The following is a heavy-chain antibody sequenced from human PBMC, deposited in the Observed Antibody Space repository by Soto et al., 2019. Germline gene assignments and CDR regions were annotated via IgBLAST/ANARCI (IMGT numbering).Heavy chain of an antibody. CDR2: IIPIFGTA. CDR3: ANSLDYYDSSGYYLNWFDP. D-gene: IGHD3-22*01. V-gene: IGHV1-69*13. Sequence: SVKVSCKASGGTFSSYAISWVRQAPGQGLEWMGGIIPIFGTANYTQKFQGRVTITADESTSTAYMELSSLRSEDTAVYYCANSLDYYDSSGYYLNWFDPWGQGTLVTVSS. CDR1: GGTFSSYA. J-gene: IGHJ5*02.